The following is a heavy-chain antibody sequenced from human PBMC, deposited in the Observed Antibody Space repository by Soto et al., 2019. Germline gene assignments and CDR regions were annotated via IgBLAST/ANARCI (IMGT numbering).Heavy chain of an antibody. D-gene: IGHD2-15*01. J-gene: IGHJ5*02. CDR1: GYTFTGYY. V-gene: IGHV1-2*04. CDR3: ARGRGYDPSGYCSGGSCYSGWFDP. CDR2: INPNSGGT. Sequence: ASVKVSCKASGYTFTGYYMHWVRQAPGQGLEWMGWINPNSGGTNYAQKFQGWVTMTRDTSISTAYMELSRLRSDDTAVYYCARGRGYDPSGYCSGGSCYSGWFDPWGQGTLVTVSS.